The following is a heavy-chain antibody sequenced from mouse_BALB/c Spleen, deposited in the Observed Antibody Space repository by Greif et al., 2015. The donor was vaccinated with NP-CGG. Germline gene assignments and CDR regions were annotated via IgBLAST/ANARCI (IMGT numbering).Heavy chain of an antibody. V-gene: IGHV5-6*02. CDR1: GFTFSSYG. Sequence: EVKLVESGGDLVKPGGSLKLSCAASGFTFSSYGMSWVRQTPDKRLEWVATISSGGSYTYYPDSVKGRFTISRDNAKNTLYLQMSSLKSEDTAMYYCARSPYYYGSSYYFDYWGQGTTLTVSS. CDR3: ARSPYYYGSSYYFDY. CDR2: ISSGGSYT. D-gene: IGHD1-1*01. J-gene: IGHJ2*01.